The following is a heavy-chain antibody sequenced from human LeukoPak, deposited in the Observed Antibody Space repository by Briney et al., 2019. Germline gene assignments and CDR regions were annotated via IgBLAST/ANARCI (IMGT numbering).Heavy chain of an antibody. CDR1: GFSVSGYW. CDR2: IKQDGSEK. D-gene: IGHD6-13*01. J-gene: IGHJ4*02. V-gene: IGHV3-7*01. Sequence: QAGGSLRLSCAVSGFSVSGYWTTWVRQAPGKGLEWVANIKQDGSEKNYVDSVKGRFTISRDNAENSLFLQINSLRVEDTAVYYCAREWQGGIAAAGTRIEGDYWGQGTLVAVSS. CDR3: AREWQGGIAAAGTRIEGDY.